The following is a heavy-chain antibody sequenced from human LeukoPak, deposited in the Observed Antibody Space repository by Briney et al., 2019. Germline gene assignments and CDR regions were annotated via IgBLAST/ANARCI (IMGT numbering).Heavy chain of an antibody. J-gene: IGHJ3*02. Sequence: GGSLRLSCAASGFTFDDYAMHWVRQAPGKGLEWVSGISWNSGSIGYADSVKGRFTISRDNAKNSLYLQMNSLRAEDMALYYCAKDKHSGSYYERMGAFDIWGQGTMVTVSS. CDR3: AKDKHSGSYYERMGAFDI. V-gene: IGHV3-9*03. CDR1: GFTFDDYA. D-gene: IGHD1-26*01. CDR2: ISWNSGSI.